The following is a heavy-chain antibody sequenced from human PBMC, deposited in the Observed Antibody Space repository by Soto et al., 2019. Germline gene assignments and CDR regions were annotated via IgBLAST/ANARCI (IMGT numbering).Heavy chain of an antibody. Sequence: QVQLVQSGAEVRKPGASVKVSCKASGYTFTSYGISWVRQAPGQGLEWTGWISGYNGNTNYAQKHLDRVTMTTDTSTSTAYMELRSLRSDDTAIYYCASAQYVDYIDFWGQGTLVTVSS. D-gene: IGHD3-16*01. J-gene: IGHJ4*02. CDR2: ISGYNGNT. CDR3: ASAQYVDYIDF. V-gene: IGHV1-18*04. CDR1: GYTFTSYG.